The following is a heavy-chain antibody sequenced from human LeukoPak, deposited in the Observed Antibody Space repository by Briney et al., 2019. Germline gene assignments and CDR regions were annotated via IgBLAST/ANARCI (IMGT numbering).Heavy chain of an antibody. D-gene: IGHD3-10*01. CDR3: AKGLYGSGSYPLYFDY. CDR1: GFTFSSYG. J-gene: IGHJ4*02. Sequence: PGGSLRLSCAASGFTFSSYGMHWVRQAPGKGLEWVAVISYDGSNKYYADPVKGRFTISRDNSKNTLYLQMNSLRAEDTAVYYCAKGLYGSGSYPLYFDYWGQGTLVTVSS. CDR2: ISYDGSNK. V-gene: IGHV3-30*18.